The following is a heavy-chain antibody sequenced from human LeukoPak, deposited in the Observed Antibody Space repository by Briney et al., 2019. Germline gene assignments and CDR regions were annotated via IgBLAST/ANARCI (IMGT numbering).Heavy chain of an antibody. V-gene: IGHV4-59*08. CDR3: ARLVRGVIADP. Sequence: SETLSLTCTVSGGSISSYYWSWIRQPPGKGLEWIGYIYYSGSTNYNPSLKSRVTISVDTSKNQFSLKLSSVTAADTAVYYCARLVRGVIADPWGQGTLVTVSS. J-gene: IGHJ5*02. D-gene: IGHD3-10*01. CDR2: IYYSGST. CDR1: GGSISSYY.